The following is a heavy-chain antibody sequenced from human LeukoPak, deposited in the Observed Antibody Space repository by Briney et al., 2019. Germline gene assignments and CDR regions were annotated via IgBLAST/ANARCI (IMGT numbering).Heavy chain of an antibody. Sequence: GASVKVSCKASGYTFTSYDINWVRQATGQGLEWVGWMNPNSGNTGYAQKFQGRVTMTRNTSISTAYMELSSLRSEDTAVYYCARARRVVYSVAARYYYMDVWGKGTTVTVSS. CDR3: ARARRVVYSVAARYYYMDV. J-gene: IGHJ6*03. V-gene: IGHV1-8*01. CDR1: GYTFTSYD. D-gene: IGHD5/OR15-5a*01. CDR2: MNPNSGNT.